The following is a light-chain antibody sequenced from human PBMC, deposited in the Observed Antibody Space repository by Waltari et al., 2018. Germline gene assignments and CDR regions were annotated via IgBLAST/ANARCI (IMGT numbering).Light chain of an antibody. CDR3: QQSGGSSWT. CDR1: QSFHYSY. Sequence: EIVLTQSPGTLSLSPGERATLSCRASQSFHYSYLAWHQQKPGQAPRLLIYGGFSRATGIPDRFSGSASGTDFTLTITSLEPEDFAVYYCQQSGGSSWTFGQGTKVEI. CDR2: GGF. J-gene: IGKJ1*01. V-gene: IGKV3-20*01.